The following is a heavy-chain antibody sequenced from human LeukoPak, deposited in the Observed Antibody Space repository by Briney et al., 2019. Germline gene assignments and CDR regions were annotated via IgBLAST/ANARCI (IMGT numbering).Heavy chain of an antibody. CDR3: ARSIAAAGTCWFDP. J-gene: IGHJ5*02. V-gene: IGHV4-34*01. CDR2: INHSGST. CDR1: GGSFSGYY. D-gene: IGHD6-13*01. Sequence: SETLSLTCAVYGGSFSGYYWSWIRQPPGKGLEWIGEINHSGSTNYNPSLKSRVTISVDTSKNQFSLKLSSVTAADTAVYYCARSIAAAGTCWFDPWGQGTLVTVSS.